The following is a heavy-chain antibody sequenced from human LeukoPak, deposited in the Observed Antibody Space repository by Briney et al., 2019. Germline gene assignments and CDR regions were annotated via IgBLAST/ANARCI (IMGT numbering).Heavy chain of an antibody. CDR2: IYTSGST. D-gene: IGHD3-16*01. Sequence: SETLSLTCTLSGGSISSYYWSWIRQPAGKGLEWSGRIYTSGSTNYTPSLKSRVTISVDTSKHQFSLKLSSVTAADTAVYYCARALLGVVALDYWGQGTLVTVSS. CDR1: GGSISSYY. V-gene: IGHV4-4*07. J-gene: IGHJ4*02. CDR3: ARALLGVVALDY.